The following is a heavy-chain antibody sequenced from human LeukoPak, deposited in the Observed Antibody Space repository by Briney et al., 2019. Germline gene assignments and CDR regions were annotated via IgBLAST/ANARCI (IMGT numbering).Heavy chain of an antibody. Sequence: SQTLSLTCTVPGGSISSGNYYWSWIRQPPGKGLEWIGYISYSGSTYYNPSLKSRVTISVDTSKNQFSLKLSSVTAADTAVYYCARGSGWNRGDAFDIWGQGTMVTVSS. V-gene: IGHV4-30-4*08. D-gene: IGHD6-19*01. CDR2: ISYSGST. J-gene: IGHJ3*02. CDR1: GGSISSGNYY. CDR3: ARGSGWNRGDAFDI.